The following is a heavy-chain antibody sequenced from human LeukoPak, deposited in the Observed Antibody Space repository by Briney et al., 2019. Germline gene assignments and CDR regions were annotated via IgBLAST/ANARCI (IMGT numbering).Heavy chain of an antibody. D-gene: IGHD2-15*01. CDR2: IYWSDDQ. J-gene: IGHJ5*02. V-gene: IGHV2-5*01. Sequence: SGPTLVKPTQTLTLTCTFSGFSLRTSGVGVAWFRQSPGQAPEWLAVIYWSDDQRYSPSLKSRLTITKDTSKNQVVLTMTNMDPADTATYHCAHNGLYHWGQGNLVTVSS. CDR3: AHNGLYH. CDR1: GFSLRTSGVG.